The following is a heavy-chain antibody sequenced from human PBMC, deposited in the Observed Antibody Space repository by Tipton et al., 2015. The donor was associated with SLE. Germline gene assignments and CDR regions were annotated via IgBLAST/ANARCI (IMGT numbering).Heavy chain of an antibody. CDR2: IYYSGNT. Sequence: TLSLTCTVSGGSISSSNFYWGWIRQPPGKGLEWIASIYYSGNTYYNPSLKSRLTISVDMSNKNQFSLKLSSVTAADTAVFYCARGGLGVSYYYYMDVWGKGTTVTVSS. V-gene: IGHV4-39*07. CDR3: ARGGLGVSYYYYMDV. J-gene: IGHJ6*03. CDR1: GGSISSSNFY. D-gene: IGHD1-26*01.